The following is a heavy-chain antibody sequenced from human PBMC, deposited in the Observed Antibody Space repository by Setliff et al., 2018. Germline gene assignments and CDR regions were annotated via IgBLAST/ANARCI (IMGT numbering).Heavy chain of an antibody. J-gene: IGHJ6*02. Sequence: GGSLRLSCAASGFDFSYYYMSWARQAPGKGLEWISKISGDGRTIYQADSVRGRFTISRDNADNSFYLQMNSLRADDTALYYCARDGVFYAMDVWGQGTTVTVSS. D-gene: IGHD2-2*01. V-gene: IGHV3-11*04. CDR3: ARDGVFYAMDV. CDR2: ISGDGRTI. CDR1: GFDFSYYY.